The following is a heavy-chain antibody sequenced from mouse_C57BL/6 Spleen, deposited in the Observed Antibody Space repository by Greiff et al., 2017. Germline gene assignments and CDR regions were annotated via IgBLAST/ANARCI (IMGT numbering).Heavy chain of an antibody. J-gene: IGHJ1*03. V-gene: IGHV2-5*01. Sequence: VHLVESGPGLVQPSQSLSITCTASGFSLTSYGVHWVRQSPGKGLEWLGVICRGGSRDYNAAFMSSLCITKDNAKSQVVFKMTSLQADDTTIYYYAKYYYGSSYGGYFDVWGTGPTVTVSS. D-gene: IGHD1-1*01. CDR2: ICRGGSR. CDR3: AKYYYGSSYGGYFDV. CDR1: GFSLTSYG.